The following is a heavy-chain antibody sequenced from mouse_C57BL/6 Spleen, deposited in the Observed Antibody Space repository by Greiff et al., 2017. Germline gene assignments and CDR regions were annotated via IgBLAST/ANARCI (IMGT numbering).Heavy chain of an antibody. CDR1: GYSITSGYY. Sequence: EVKLQESGPGLVKPSQSLSLTCSVTGYSITSGYYWNWIRQFPGNKLEWMGYISYDGSNNYNPSLKNRISITRDTSKNQFFLKLNSVTTEDTATYYCARDYYMKGDYAMDYWGQGTSVTVSS. CDR3: ARDYYMKGDYAMDY. CDR2: ISYDGSN. J-gene: IGHJ4*01. D-gene: IGHD2-12*01. V-gene: IGHV3-6*01.